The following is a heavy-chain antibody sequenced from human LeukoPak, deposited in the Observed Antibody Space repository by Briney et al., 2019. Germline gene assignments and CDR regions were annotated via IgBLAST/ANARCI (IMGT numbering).Heavy chain of an antibody. Sequence: GESLKISCKGSGYKFTIYWIAWVRQMPGKGLETMGIIYPDDSDTRYGPSFQGQVTISADKSTNTAYLQWSSLKASDTAMYYCARFPGLTTVTLDYWGQGTLVTVSS. CDR3: ARFPGLTTVTLDY. J-gene: IGHJ4*02. D-gene: IGHD4-17*01. CDR1: GYKFTIYW. CDR2: IYPDDSDT. V-gene: IGHV5-51*01.